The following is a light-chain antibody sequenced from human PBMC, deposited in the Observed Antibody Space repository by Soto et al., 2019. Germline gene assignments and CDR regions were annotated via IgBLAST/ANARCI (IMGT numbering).Light chain of an antibody. Sequence: QSALTQPASVSGSPGQSITISCTGSSSDVGGYNYVSWYQHHPGKAPKLIIYEVNNRPSGVSNRFSGSKSGNTASLTIAGVQAEEEADYSCRSYASSSSVVFGGSVVFGGGPKLTVL. V-gene: IGLV2-14*01. CDR1: SSDVGGYNY. J-gene: IGLJ2*01. CDR3: RSYASSSSVVFGGSVV. CDR2: EVN.